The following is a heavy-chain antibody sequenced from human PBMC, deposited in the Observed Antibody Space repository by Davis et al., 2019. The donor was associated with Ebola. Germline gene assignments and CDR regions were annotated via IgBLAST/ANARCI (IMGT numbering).Heavy chain of an antibody. V-gene: IGHV4-4*02. J-gene: IGHJ5*02. Sequence: SETLSLTCAVSGGSISSSNWWSCVRPPPGKGLEWIGAIYHSGITNYNPSLKSRVTISVDKSKNQFSLKLSSVTAADTAVYYCARGLRYCSSTSCYVSPRFDPWGQGTLVTVSS. CDR3: ARGLRYCSSTSCYVSPRFDP. D-gene: IGHD2-2*01. CDR2: IYHSGIT. CDR1: GGSISSSNW.